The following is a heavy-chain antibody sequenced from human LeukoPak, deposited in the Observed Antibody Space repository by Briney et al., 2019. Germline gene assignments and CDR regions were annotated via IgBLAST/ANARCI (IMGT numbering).Heavy chain of an antibody. Sequence: GGSLRLSCAASGFTFSSYAMHWVRQAPGKGLEWVAVISYDGSNKYYADSVKGRFTISRDNSKNTLYLQMSSLRAEDTAVHYCARVGLQQLVFDYWGQGTLVTVSS. V-gene: IGHV3-30*04. J-gene: IGHJ4*02. CDR2: ISYDGSNK. D-gene: IGHD6-13*01. CDR3: ARVGLQQLVFDY. CDR1: GFTFSSYA.